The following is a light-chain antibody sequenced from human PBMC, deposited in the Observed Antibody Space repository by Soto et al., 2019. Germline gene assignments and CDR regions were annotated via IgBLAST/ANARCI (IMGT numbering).Light chain of an antibody. CDR2: KAS. J-gene: IGKJ1*01. Sequence: EIQMTQSPSTMSASVGDRVTITCRASQSITNCLAWYQQKPGKAPHLLIYKASNLESGVPSRFDGSGSGTEFTTTISSLQHDDFVTYYCQQDNSYSRWTFGHGTKVAIK. CDR3: QQDNSYSRWT. CDR1: QSITNC. V-gene: IGKV1-5*03.